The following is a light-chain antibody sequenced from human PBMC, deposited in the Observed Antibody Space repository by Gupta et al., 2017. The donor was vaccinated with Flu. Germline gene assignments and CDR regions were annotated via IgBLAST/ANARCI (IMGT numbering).Light chain of an antibody. CDR2: EVS. CDR1: SSDVGGYNF. Sequence: QSALTQPASVSGSPGQSITISCTGTSSDVGGYNFVSWYQQHPGIAPKLMIYEVSNRPSGVSNRFSGSKSGNTASLTISGLQAEDESDYYCSSCSSSSTLFVFGTGTKVTVL. V-gene: IGLV2-14*03. CDR3: SSCSSSSTLFV. J-gene: IGLJ1*01.